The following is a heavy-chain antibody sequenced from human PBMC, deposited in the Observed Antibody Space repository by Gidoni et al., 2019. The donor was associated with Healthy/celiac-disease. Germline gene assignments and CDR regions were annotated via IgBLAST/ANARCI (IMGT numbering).Heavy chain of an antibody. CDR1: GFTFSSYG. CDR3: AKDLWVRRVGVNDAFDI. D-gene: IGHD3-3*01. CDR2: ISYDGSNK. V-gene: IGHV3-30*18. Sequence: QVQLVESGGGVVQPGRSLRLSCAASGFTFSSYGMHWVRQAPGKGLEWVAVISYDGSNKYYADSVKGRFTISRDNSKNTLYLQMNSLRAEDTAVYYCAKDLWVRRVGVNDAFDIWGQGTMVTVSS. J-gene: IGHJ3*02.